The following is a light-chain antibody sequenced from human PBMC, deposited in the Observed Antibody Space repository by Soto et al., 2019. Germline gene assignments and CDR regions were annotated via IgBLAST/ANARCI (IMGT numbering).Light chain of an antibody. CDR3: CSYAGSYTSYV. J-gene: IGLJ1*01. CDR1: SSDVGGYNY. Sequence: QSVLTQPRSVSGSPGQSVTISCTGTSSDVGGYNYVSWYQQHPGKAPKLMIYDVSKRPSGVPDRFSGSKSGNMASLTISGLQAEDEADYYCCSYAGSYTSYVFGTGTKLTVL. V-gene: IGLV2-11*01. CDR2: DVS.